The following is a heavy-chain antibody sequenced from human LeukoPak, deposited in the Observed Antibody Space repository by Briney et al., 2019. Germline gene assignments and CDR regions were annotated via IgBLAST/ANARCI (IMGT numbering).Heavy chain of an antibody. Sequence: PGGSLSLSCAVSGFAFSVYWMYGVRQAPGGGHVCVSRINSDGSSTSYAASVKGRFTISRANGKNTLYLQMNSLRAEDTAVYYCARFRPPDAFDLWGQGTMVTVSS. CDR1: GFAFSVYW. CDR2: INSDGSST. J-gene: IGHJ3*01. CDR3: ARFRPPDAFDL. V-gene: IGHV3-74*01.